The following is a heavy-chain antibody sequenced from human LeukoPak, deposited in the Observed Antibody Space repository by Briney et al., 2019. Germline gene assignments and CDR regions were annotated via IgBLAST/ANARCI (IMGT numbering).Heavy chain of an antibody. V-gene: IGHV4-34*01. J-gene: IGHJ6*03. CDR2: INHSGST. CDR3: ATRSIYGSGSYYYYYYYMDV. CDR1: GGSFSGYY. D-gene: IGHD3-10*01. Sequence: SETLSLTCAVYGGSFSGYYWSWIRQPPGKGLEWIGGINHSGSTNYNPSLKSRVTISVDTSKNQFSLKLSSVTAADTAVYYCATRSIYGSGSYYYYYYYMDVWGKGTTVTVSS.